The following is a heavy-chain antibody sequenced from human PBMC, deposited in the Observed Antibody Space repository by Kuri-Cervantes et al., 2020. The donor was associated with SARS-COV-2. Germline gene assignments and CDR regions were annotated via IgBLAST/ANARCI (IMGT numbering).Heavy chain of an antibody. Sequence: KVSCKGSGYRFSNYWINWVRQMPGKGLEWMGRMDLSDPYTNYSPSFQGHVTISVDKSISTAYLQWSSLKASDTAIYYCAGTYSSSSPVYWGQGTLVTVSS. V-gene: IGHV5-10-1*01. CDR2: MDLSDPYT. CDR3: AGTYSSSSPVY. D-gene: IGHD6-6*01. J-gene: IGHJ4*02. CDR1: GYRFSNYW.